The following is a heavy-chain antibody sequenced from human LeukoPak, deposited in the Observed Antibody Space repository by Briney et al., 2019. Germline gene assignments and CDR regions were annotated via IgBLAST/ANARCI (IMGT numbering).Heavy chain of an antibody. CDR1: GYSYTTYW. J-gene: IGHJ4*02. D-gene: IGHD3-22*01. Sequence: GESLKISWKGSGYSYTTYWMGWVRQVPGKGIEWMGMIYPVDSQCKHSPSFEGQVSIPADKTINPASLQRSTLRGSGSALYYCSSGDSSGHYRLPTEAYWGQGTLVTVSS. V-gene: IGHV5-51*01. CDR2: IYPVDSQC. CDR3: SSGDSSGHYRLPTEAY.